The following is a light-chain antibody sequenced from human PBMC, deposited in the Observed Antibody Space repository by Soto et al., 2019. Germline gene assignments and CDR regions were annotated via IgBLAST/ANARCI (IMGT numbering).Light chain of an antibody. V-gene: IGKV2-30*01. CDR3: MQGKHWPFT. J-gene: IGKJ3*01. CDR1: QSLVYSDGNTY. CDR2: KVS. Sequence: DVVMTQSPLSLPVTLGQPASISCRSSQSLVYSDGNTYLSWFQQRPGQSPRRLIYKVSNRDSGVPDRFSGSGSGTDFTLKISRVEAEDVGVYYCMQGKHWPFTFGPGTKVDIK.